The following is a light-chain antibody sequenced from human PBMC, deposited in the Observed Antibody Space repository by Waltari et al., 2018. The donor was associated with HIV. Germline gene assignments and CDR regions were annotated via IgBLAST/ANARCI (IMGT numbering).Light chain of an antibody. CDR2: DVN. Sequence: QSALTQPRSVSGSPGQSVTISCTGNSSDVGGYNYVSWYQQHPGKAPKLMIYDVNKRPSGVPDRFSGSKSGNTASLTISGLQAEDEADYYCCSYGGSFFYVFGTGTKVTVL. CDR3: CSYGGSFFYV. V-gene: IGLV2-11*01. CDR1: SSDVGGYNY. J-gene: IGLJ1*01.